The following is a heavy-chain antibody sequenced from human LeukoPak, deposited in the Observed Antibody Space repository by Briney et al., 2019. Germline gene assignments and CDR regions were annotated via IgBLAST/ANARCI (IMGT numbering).Heavy chain of an antibody. D-gene: IGHD3-22*01. V-gene: IGHV3-48*03. J-gene: IGHJ6*02. Sequence: GGSLRLSCAASGCTFSSYEMNWVRQAPGKGLEWVSYISSSGSTIYYADSVKGRFTISRDNAKNSLYLQMNSLRAEDTAVYYCARLYDSSGYYRDYYYGMDVWGQGTTVTVSS. CDR1: GCTFSSYE. CDR2: ISSSGSTI. CDR3: ARLYDSSGYYRDYYYGMDV.